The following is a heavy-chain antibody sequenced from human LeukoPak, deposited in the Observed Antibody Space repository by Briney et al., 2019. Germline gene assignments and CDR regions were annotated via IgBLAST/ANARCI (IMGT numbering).Heavy chain of an antibody. D-gene: IGHD3/OR15-3a*01. CDR1: GYTFTSYD. V-gene: IGHV1-2*02. J-gene: IGHJ5*02. Sequence: ASVKVSCKASGYTFTSYDINWVRQATGQGLEWMGWINPNSGGTNYAQKFQGRVTMTRDTSISTAYMELSSLRSEDTAVYYCARSPGLDRPHNWFDPWGQGTLVTVSS. CDR2: INPNSGGT. CDR3: ARSPGLDRPHNWFDP.